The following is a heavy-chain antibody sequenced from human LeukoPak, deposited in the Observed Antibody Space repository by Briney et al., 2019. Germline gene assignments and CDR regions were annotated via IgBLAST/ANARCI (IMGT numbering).Heavy chain of an antibody. J-gene: IGHJ6*02. CDR3: AKVSWSPATDV. CDR2: ISGSGGST. CDR1: GFSFSSFD. D-gene: IGHD1-26*01. V-gene: IGHV3-23*01. Sequence: GGSLRLSCAASGFSFSSFDMSWVRQAPVEGLEWVSGISGSGGSTYYTDSVKGRFTISRDNSKNTLYLQMNSLRAEDTAVYYCAKVSWSPATDVWGQGTTVTVSS.